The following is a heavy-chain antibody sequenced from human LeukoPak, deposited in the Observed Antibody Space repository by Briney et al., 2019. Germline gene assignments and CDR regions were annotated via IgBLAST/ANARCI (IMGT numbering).Heavy chain of an antibody. CDR2: ISGSGVTT. CDR3: VKKVVVGATSPYSDFQD. CDR1: GFTFSDYA. D-gene: IGHD1-26*01. Sequence: GGSLRLSCLASGFTFSDYAMGWVRQAPGKGLEWVSAISGSGVTTHYAGSVQGRFSISRDNSKNTLYLQMNSLRVEDTALYYCVKKVVVGATSPYSDFQDWGQGTLVTVSS. J-gene: IGHJ1*01. V-gene: IGHV3-23*01.